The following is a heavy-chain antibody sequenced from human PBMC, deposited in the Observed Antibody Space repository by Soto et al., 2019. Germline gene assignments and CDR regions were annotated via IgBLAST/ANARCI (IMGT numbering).Heavy chain of an antibody. Sequence: QVPVVQSGPEVKNPGSSVKVSCKASGGTLSSYAINWVRQAPGQGLEWVGGVIPVFDSTKYAQKFQGRVTITADNSGRTVDLELTGLRFDDTAVYYCARGTLRIDGYTGARDADYIYTLDVWGQGTTVTVS. V-gene: IGHV1-69*06. CDR3: ARGTLRIDGYTGARDADYIYTLDV. J-gene: IGHJ6*02. D-gene: IGHD4-17*01. CDR2: VIPVFDST. CDR1: GGTLSSYA.